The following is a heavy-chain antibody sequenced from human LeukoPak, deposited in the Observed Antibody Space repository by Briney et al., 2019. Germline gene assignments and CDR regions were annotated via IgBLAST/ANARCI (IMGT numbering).Heavy chain of an antibody. V-gene: IGHV3-23*01. J-gene: IGHJ4*02. Sequence: GGSLRLSCAASGFTFSSYAMSWVRQAPGKGLEWVSIISGSGGSTYYADSVKGRFTISRDNSKNTLYLQMNSLRAEDTAVHCCAKVVDYDILTGYYSDWGQGTLVTVSS. CDR1: GFTFSSYA. CDR2: ISGSGGST. D-gene: IGHD3-9*01. CDR3: AKVVDYDILTGYYSD.